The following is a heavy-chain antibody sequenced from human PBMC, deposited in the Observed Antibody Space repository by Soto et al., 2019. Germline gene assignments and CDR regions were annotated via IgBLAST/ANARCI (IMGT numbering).Heavy chain of an antibody. CDR1: GYTFTGYY. D-gene: IGHD6-13*01. CDR2: INPNTDGT. V-gene: IGHV1-2*04. J-gene: IGHJ5*02. CDR3: ALAVRSTSSTGWFDP. Sequence: ASVKVSCKASGYTFTGYYMHWVRQAPGQGLEGMGWINPNTDGTNYAQKFQGWVTMTRDTSISTAYMEVSRLRSDATAGYYCALAVRSTSSTGWFDPWGREPWSPSPQ.